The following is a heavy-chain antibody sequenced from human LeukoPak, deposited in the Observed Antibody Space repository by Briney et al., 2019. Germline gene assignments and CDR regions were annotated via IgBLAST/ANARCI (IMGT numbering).Heavy chain of an antibody. J-gene: IGHJ4*02. CDR2: IYYSGST. V-gene: IGHV4-61*01. D-gene: IGHD3-10*01. CDR3: ARALWFGEPYFDY. Sequence: PSETLSHTCTVSGGSVSSGSYYWSWIRQPPGKGLEWIGYIYYSGSTNYNPSLKSRVTISVDTSKNQFSLKLSSVTAADTAVYYCARALWFGEPYFDYWGQGTLVTVSS. CDR1: GGSVSSGSYY.